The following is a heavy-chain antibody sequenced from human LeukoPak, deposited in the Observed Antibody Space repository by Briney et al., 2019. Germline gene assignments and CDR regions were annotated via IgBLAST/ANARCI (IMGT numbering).Heavy chain of an antibody. CDR3: ARGGDIVVGPLDAFDI. CDR2: VYHSGST. CDR1: GYSISSGYY. V-gene: IGHV4-38-2*02. Sequence: SETLSLTCTVSGYSISSGYYWGWIRHPPGKGLEWIGSVYHSGSTYYNPSLKSRVTISVDTSKNQFSLKLSSVTAADTAVYYCARGGDIVVGPLDAFDIWGQGTMVTVSS. D-gene: IGHD2-15*01. J-gene: IGHJ3*02.